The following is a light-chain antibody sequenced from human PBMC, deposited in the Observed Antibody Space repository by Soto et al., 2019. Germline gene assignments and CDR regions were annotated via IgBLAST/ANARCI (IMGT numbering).Light chain of an antibody. J-gene: IGKJ1*01. CDR2: GAS. CDR1: QSVSSSY. V-gene: IGKV3-20*01. Sequence: EIVLTQSPGTLSLSPGERATLSCRASQSVSSSYLAWYQQKPGQAPRLLIYGASSRATGIPDRFSGSGSGTDFTLTISRLEPEDFAVYYCQQYGSSPLTWTGGQATKVDIK. CDR3: QQYGSSPLTWT.